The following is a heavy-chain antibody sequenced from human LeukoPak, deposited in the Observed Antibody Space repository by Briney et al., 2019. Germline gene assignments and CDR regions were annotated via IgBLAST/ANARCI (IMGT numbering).Heavy chain of an antibody. V-gene: IGHV4-61*02. CDR2: IYTSGIT. CDR3: ARDIMDV. CDR1: GGSISSGSYY. Sequence: SQTLSLTCTVSGGSISSGSYYWSWIRQPAVKGLEWIGRIYTSGITNYNPSLKRRVTISVDTSKNQFSLRLSSVTAADTAVYYCARDIMDVWGKGTTVTVSS. J-gene: IGHJ6*04.